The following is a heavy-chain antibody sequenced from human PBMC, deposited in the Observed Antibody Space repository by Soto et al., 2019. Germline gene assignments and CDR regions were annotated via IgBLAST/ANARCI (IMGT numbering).Heavy chain of an antibody. D-gene: IGHD6-19*01. V-gene: IGHV1-8*01. Sequence: ASVKVSCKASRYTFTSYDINWVRQATGQGLEWMGWMNPNSGNTGYAQKFQGRVTMTRNTSISTAYMELSSLRSEDTAVYYCARWAVAGSYYYYYMDVWGKGTTVTVSS. J-gene: IGHJ6*03. CDR1: RYTFTSYD. CDR3: ARWAVAGSYYYYYMDV. CDR2: MNPNSGNT.